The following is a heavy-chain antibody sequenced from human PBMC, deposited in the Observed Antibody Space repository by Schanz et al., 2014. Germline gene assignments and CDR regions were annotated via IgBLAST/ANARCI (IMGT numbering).Heavy chain of an antibody. Sequence: EVQLLASGGGLVQPGGSLRLTCLTSGFTFSSYAMSWVRQAPGKGLEWVSAISGSGGSTYYADSVKGRFTISRDNSKNTLYLQMNSLRAEDTAVYYCRLWFGELYYGMDVWGQGTTVTVSS. V-gene: IGHV3-23*01. CDR3: RLWFGELYYGMDV. D-gene: IGHD3-10*01. CDR2: ISGSGGST. J-gene: IGHJ6*02. CDR1: GFTFSSYA.